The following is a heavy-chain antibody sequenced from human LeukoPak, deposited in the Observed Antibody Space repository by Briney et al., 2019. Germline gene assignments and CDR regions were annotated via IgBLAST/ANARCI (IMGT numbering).Heavy chain of an antibody. CDR3: ARIVLSPPYGMDV. D-gene: IGHD3-22*01. V-gene: IGHV3-21*01. CDR1: GFAFSIYS. CDR2: INSDSSYI. Sequence: GGSLRLSCAASGFAFSIYSMNWVRQAPGRGLEWVSAINSDSSYIYYADSVKGRFTISRDNAKNSLYLQVSSLRDEDTALYYCARIVLSPPYGMDVWGQGTTVTVS. J-gene: IGHJ6*02.